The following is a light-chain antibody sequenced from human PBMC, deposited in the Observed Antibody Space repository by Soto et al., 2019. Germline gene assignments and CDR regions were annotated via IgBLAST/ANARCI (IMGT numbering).Light chain of an antibody. CDR3: CSYAGSYSWV. Sequence: QSALTQPRSVSGSPGQSVTISCTGTSSDVGGYNYVSWYQQHPGEAPKLMIYDVGKRPSGVPDRFSGSKSGNTASLTISGLQAEDEAYYYCCSYAGSYSWVFGGGTQLTVL. CDR1: SSDVGGYNY. V-gene: IGLV2-11*01. CDR2: DVG. J-gene: IGLJ3*02.